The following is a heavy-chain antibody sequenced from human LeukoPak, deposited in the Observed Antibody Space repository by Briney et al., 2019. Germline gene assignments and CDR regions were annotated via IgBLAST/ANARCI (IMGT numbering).Heavy chain of an antibody. J-gene: IGHJ4*02. Sequence: GGSLRLSCAASGFTVSSNYMSWVRQAPGKGLEWVSVIYSGGSTYYADSVKGRFTISRDNAKDSLYLQMNSLRAEDTAVYYCAREMYSYGTPWYYFDYWGQGTLVTVSS. CDR1: GFTVSSNY. CDR3: AREMYSYGTPWYYFDY. D-gene: IGHD5-18*01. CDR2: IYSGGST. V-gene: IGHV3-53*01.